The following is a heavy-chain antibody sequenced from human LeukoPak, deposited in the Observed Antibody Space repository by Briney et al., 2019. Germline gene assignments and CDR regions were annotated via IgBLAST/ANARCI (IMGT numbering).Heavy chain of an antibody. Sequence: SETLSLTCTVSGGSISSYYWGWIRQPPGKGLKWIGTIYHSGSTYYNPSLKSRVAISVETSKNQISLKLSSVTAADTAVYYCASGLSWGTFDYWGQGTLVTVSS. D-gene: IGHD3-16*01. CDR3: ASGLSWGTFDY. CDR1: GGSISSYY. CDR2: IYHSGST. J-gene: IGHJ4*02. V-gene: IGHV4-38-2*02.